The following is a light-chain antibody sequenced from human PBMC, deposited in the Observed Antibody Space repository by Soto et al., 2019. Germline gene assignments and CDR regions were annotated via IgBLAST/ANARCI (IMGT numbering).Light chain of an antibody. CDR1: QNILYRSNNKNS. V-gene: IGKV4-1*01. CDR2: WAS. CDR3: QHYYSTPCT. Sequence: DIVMTQSPDSLALSLGERATINCKSSQNILYRSNNKNSLAWYQQKPGQPPKLLIYWASTRGSGVPDRFSGSGSVTDFTLTINSLQPEDVAVYFCQHYYSTPCTFGPGTKVDI. J-gene: IGKJ3*01.